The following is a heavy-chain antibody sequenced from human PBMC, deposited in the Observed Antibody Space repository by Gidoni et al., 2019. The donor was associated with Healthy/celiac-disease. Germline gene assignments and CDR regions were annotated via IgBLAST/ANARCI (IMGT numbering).Heavy chain of an antibody. V-gene: IGHV4-34*01. J-gene: IGHJ4*02. Sequence: QVQLQQWGAGLLKPSETLSLTCAVYGGSFSGYYWSWIRQPPGKGLEWIGEINHSGSTNYNPSLKSRVTISVDTSKNQFSLKLSSVTAADTAVYYCARLKYRSHFDYWGQGTLVTVSS. CDR3: ARLKYRSHFDY. CDR1: GGSFSGYY. D-gene: IGHD6-13*01. CDR2: INHSGST.